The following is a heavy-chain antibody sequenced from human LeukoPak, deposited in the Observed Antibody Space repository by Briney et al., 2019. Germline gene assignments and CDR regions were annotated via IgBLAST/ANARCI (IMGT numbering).Heavy chain of an antibody. CDR1: GGSISSYY. D-gene: IGHD5-24*01. J-gene: IGHJ4*02. V-gene: IGHV4-59*08. Sequence: PSETLSLTCTVSGGSISSYYWSWIRQPPGKGLEWIGYIYYSGSTNYNPYLKSRVTISVDTSKNQFSLKLSSVTAADTAVYYCARGRDGYNYYNNWGQGTLVTVSS. CDR2: IYYSGST. CDR3: ARGRDGYNYYNN.